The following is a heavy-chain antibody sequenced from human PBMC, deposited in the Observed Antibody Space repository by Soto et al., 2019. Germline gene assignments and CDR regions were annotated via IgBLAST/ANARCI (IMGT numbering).Heavy chain of an antibody. J-gene: IGHJ4*02. CDR1: GGSITSGAYF. D-gene: IGHD6-25*01. Sequence: QVQLQGSGPGLVKPSQTLSLTCANTGGSITSGAYFWTWIRQLPGKGLEWIGHISYSGNTDYNPSLKSRVTLSRDTSKNQFSLTLSAVTAADTAVYYCVRGKRPLAMFFDYWGQGTLVTVSS. CDR3: VRGKRPLAMFFDY. V-gene: IGHV4-31*11. CDR2: ISYSGNT.